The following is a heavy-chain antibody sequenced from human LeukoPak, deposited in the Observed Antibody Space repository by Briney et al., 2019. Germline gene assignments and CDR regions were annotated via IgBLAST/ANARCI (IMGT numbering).Heavy chain of an antibody. CDR2: IYTSGST. D-gene: IGHD1-1*01. J-gene: IGHJ2*01. Sequence: SETLSLTCTVSGGSITNYYWSWIRQPAGKGLEWIGRIYTSGSTNYNPSLKSRVTISVDTSKNQFSLKLSSVTAADTAVYYCARAVGVGRGTYFDLWGRGTLVTVSS. CDR3: ARAVGVGRGTYFDL. V-gene: IGHV4-4*07. CDR1: GGSITNYY.